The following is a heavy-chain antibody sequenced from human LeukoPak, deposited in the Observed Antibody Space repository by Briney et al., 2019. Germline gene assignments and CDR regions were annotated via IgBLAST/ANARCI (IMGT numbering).Heavy chain of an antibody. V-gene: IGHV1-18*01. J-gene: IGHJ4*02. CDR2: ISVHDGHT. Sequence: ASVKVSCKTSGYTFESYGITWERQAPGQGLEWMGWISVHDGHTNYAEKFQGRVTMTADTSTNTAYMELTSLTSDDTAVYYCARYGCNSLACYEDYWGQGTLVTVSS. CDR3: ARYGCNSLACYEDY. D-gene: IGHD2-15*01. CDR1: GYTFESYG.